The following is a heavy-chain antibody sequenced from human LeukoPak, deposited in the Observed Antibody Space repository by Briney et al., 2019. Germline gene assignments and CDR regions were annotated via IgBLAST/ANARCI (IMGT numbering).Heavy chain of an antibody. CDR2: IYYSGST. CDR3: ARDTPYSYLDY. D-gene: IGHD5-18*01. CDR1: GDSISSSDYY. V-gene: IGHV4-61*08. Sequence: SETLSLTCTVSGDSISSSDYYWSWIRQPPGKGLEWIGYIYYSGSTSYNPSLKSRVTMSVDTSKNQFSLKLSSVTAADTAVYYCARDTPYSYLDYWGQGTLVTVSS. J-gene: IGHJ4*02.